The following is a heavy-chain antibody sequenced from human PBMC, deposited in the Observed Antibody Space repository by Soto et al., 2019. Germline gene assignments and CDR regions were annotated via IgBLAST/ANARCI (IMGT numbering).Heavy chain of an antibody. CDR3: AKGFDTVTTTYYYYGMDV. D-gene: IGHD4-17*01. J-gene: IGHJ6*02. V-gene: IGHV3-30*18. CDR1: GFTFSSYG. CDR2: ISYDGSNK. Sequence: PGGSLRLSCAASGFTFSSYGMHWVRQAPGKGLEWVAVISYDGSNKYYADSVKGRFTISRDNSKNTLYLQMNSLRAEDTAVYYCAKGFDTVTTTYYYYGMDVWGQGTTVTVSS.